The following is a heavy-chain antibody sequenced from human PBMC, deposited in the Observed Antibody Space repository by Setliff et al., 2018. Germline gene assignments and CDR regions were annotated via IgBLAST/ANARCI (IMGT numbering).Heavy chain of an antibody. J-gene: IGHJ2*01. V-gene: IGHV4-59*12. Sequence: SETLSLTCNVSGVSISSYYWSWIRQPPGKGLECIGYIQKSGSANYNPSLMSRVTISVDTSRNQFSLKLRSVTAADTAVYYCARARGLHISMIITGYFDLWGRGTLVTVSS. CDR1: GVSISSYY. D-gene: IGHD3-22*01. CDR2: IQKSGSA. CDR3: ARARGLHISMIITGYFDL.